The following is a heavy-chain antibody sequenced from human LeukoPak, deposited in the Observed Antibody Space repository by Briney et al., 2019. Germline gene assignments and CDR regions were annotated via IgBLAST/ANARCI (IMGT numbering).Heavy chain of an antibody. D-gene: IGHD7-27*01. CDR3: AREGTGDYYFDY. Sequence: PGGSLRLSCAASGFTFSSYWMHWVRQAPGKGLVWVSRINSDGRSTSYADSVKGRFTISRDNAKNTLYLQMNSLRAEDTAVYYCAREGTGDYYFDYWGQGTLVTVSS. J-gene: IGHJ4*02. CDR2: INSDGRST. V-gene: IGHV3-74*01. CDR1: GFTFSSYW.